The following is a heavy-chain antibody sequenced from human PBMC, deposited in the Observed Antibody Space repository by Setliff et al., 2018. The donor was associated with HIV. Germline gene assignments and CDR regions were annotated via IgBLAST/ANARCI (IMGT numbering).Heavy chain of an antibody. V-gene: IGHV4-61*01. CDR2: IYYSGST. J-gene: IGHJ4*02. Sequence: PSETLSLTCTVSGGSVNSGSYYWSWIRQPPGKGLEWIGYIYYSGSTKHNPSLKSRVTISLDTSKNQFSLKLTSVTAADTAVYYCARYSPRGYTLTGPYWGQGTLVTVSS. CDR1: GGSVNSGSYY. D-gene: IGHD6-25*01. CDR3: ARYSPRGYTLTGPY.